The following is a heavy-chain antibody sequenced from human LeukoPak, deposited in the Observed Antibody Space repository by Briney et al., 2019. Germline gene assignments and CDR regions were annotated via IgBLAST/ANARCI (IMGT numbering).Heavy chain of an antibody. J-gene: IGHJ3*01. CDR3: ARVGYCSSTRCLNAFDL. D-gene: IGHD2-2*03. CDR1: GFTFSDYY. CDR2: ISSSGSTI. Sequence: GGSLRLSCAASGFTFSDYYMRWIRQAPGKGLEWVSYISSSGSTIYYADSVKGRFTISRDNAKNSLYLQMNSLRAEDTAVYYSARVGYCSSTRCLNAFDLWGQGTMVTVSS. V-gene: IGHV3-11*04.